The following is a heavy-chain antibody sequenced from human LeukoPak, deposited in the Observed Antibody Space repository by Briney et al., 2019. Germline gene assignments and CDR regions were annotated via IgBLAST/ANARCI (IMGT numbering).Heavy chain of an antibody. J-gene: IGHJ6*04. CDR3: ARDLFRYCSSTSCYGMDV. V-gene: IGHV4-61*02. CDR1: GGSISSGSYY. CDR2: IYTSGST. D-gene: IGHD2-2*01. Sequence: SQTLSLTCTVSGGSISSGSYYWSWIRQPAGKGLEWIGRIYTSGSTNYNPSLKSRVTMSVDTSKNQFSLKLSSVTAADTAVYYCARDLFRYCSSTSCYGMDVWGKGTTVTVSS.